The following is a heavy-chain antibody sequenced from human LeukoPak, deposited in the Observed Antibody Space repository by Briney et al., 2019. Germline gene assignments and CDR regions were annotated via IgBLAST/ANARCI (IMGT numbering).Heavy chain of an antibody. V-gene: IGHV3-30*18. J-gene: IGHJ4*02. CDR2: ISYDGSNK. CDR1: GFTFSSYG. D-gene: IGHD2-15*01. Sequence: GRSLTLSWAASGFTFSSYGMHWVRQAPGKGLEWVAVISYDGSNKYYADSVKGRFTISRDNSKNTLYLQMNSLRAEDTAVYYCAKGLYCSGGSCYVYWGQGTLVTVSS. CDR3: AKGLYCSGGSCYVY.